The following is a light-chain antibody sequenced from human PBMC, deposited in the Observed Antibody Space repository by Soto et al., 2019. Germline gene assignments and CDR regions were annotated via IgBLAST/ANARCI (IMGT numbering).Light chain of an antibody. CDR1: SNDVGDYDY. CDR3: SSYAGGNKWV. CDR2: DVS. Sequence: QSALTQPPSASGSPGQSVTISCTGTSNDVGDYDYVSWYQHHPGQAPKLMIYDVSQRPSGVPDRFSGSKSGNTASLTVSGLQPEDEADYYCSSYAGGNKWVFGGGTQLTVL. J-gene: IGLJ3*02. V-gene: IGLV2-8*01.